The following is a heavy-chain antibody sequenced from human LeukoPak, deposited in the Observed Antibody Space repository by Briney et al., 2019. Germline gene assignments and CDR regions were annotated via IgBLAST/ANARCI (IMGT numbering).Heavy chain of an antibody. CDR1: GYTFANYS. CDR3: ARGDCSGETCYIN. CDR2: INPSGGST. J-gene: IGHJ4*02. V-gene: IGHV1-46*03. D-gene: IGHD2-15*01. Sequence: ASVKVSCMASGYTFANYSMHWVRQAPGQGLEWMGIINPSGGSTNYAQRFQGRVTMTRDTSTTTVYMELSSLRTEDTAVYYCARGDCSGETCYINWGQGTLVTVSS.